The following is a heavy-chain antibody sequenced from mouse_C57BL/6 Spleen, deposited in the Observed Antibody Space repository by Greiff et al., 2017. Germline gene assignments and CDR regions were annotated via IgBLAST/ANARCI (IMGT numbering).Heavy chain of an antibody. V-gene: IGHV1-54*01. Sequence: VQRVESGAELVRPGTSVKVSCKASGYAFTNYLIEWVKQRPGQGLEWIGVINPGSGGTNYNEKFKGKATLTADKSSSTAYMQLSSLTSEDSAVYFCARWGNVGRYFDVWGTGTTVTVSS. CDR1: GYAFTNYL. CDR2: INPGSGGT. J-gene: IGHJ1*03. CDR3: ARWGNVGRYFDV.